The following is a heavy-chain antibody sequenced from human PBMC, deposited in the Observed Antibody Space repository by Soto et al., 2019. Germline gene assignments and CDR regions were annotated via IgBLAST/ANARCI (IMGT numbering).Heavy chain of an antibody. CDR2: ISGSGGST. CDR1: GFTFSSYA. V-gene: IGHV3-23*01. CDR3: AKDRLKQWLVRLFDY. Sequence: GGSLRLSCAASGFTFSSYAMSWVRQAPGKGLEWVSAISGSGGSTYYADSVRGRLTTSRDNSKNTLDLQMNSLRAENTAVYYCAKDRLKQWLVRLFDYWGQGTRVTVSS. J-gene: IGHJ4*02. D-gene: IGHD6-19*01.